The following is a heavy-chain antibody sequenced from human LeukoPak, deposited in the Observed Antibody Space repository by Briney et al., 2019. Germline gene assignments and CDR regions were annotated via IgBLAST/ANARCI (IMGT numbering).Heavy chain of an antibody. V-gene: IGHV3-7*03. CDR1: GFTLSSYW. J-gene: IGHJ4*02. D-gene: IGHD2-15*01. CDR2: IKQDGSEK. CDR3: ARIYCSGGSCYFDY. Sequence: GGSLRLSCAASGFTLSSYWMSWVRQAPGKGLEWVANIKQDGSEKYYVDSVNGRFTISRDNAKNSLYLQMNSLRAEDTAVYYCARIYCSGGSCYFDYWGQGTLVTVSS.